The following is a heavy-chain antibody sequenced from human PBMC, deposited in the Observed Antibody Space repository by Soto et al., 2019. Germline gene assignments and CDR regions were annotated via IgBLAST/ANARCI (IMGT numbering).Heavy chain of an antibody. J-gene: IGHJ6*02. V-gene: IGHV3-48*03. Sequence: PGGSLRLSCAASGFTFSSYEMNWVRQAPGKGLEWVSYISSSGSTIYYADSVKGRFTISRDNAKNSLYLQMNSLRAEDTAVYYCARDLRIQLHYYGMDVWGQGTTVTV. CDR2: ISSSGSTI. D-gene: IGHD5-18*01. CDR3: ARDLRIQLHYYGMDV. CDR1: GFTFSSYE.